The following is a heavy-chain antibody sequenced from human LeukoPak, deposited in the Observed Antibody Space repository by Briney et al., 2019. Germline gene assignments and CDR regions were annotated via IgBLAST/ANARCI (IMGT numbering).Heavy chain of an antibody. CDR3: SSGSAMVTTCRGGNWFDP. D-gene: IGHD5-18*01. CDR2: INPDSGGT. CDR1: GYIFIDYY. Sequence: ASVTVSFTASGYIFIDYYMHWVRQAPGQGLEWMGWINPDSGGTNYEQKFQGRVIMTLDTSISIAYMELTRLTSDDTAVYYCSSGSAMVTTCRGGNWFDPWGQGTLVTVSS. J-gene: IGHJ5*02. V-gene: IGHV1-2*02.